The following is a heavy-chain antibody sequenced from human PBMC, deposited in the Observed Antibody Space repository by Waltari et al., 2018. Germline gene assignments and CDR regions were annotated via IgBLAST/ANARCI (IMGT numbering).Heavy chain of an antibody. J-gene: IGHJ4*02. CDR3: ARERGRTGTLDH. D-gene: IGHD1-1*01. CDR2: ISTSSVYI. V-gene: IGHV3-21*01. Sequence: EVQLVESGGGLVKPGGSLRLSCAASGFTFSSYTMNWVRQTPGKGLEWVSSISTSSVYIYYADSVKGRFTISRDDAKNSMYLQINSLRAEDTAIYYCARERGRTGTLDHWGHGDPGHRLL. CDR1: GFTFSSYT.